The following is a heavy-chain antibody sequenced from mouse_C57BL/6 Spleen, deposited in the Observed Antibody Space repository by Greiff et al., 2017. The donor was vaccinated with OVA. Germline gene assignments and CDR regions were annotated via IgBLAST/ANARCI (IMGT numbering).Heavy chain of an antibody. CDR3: ARRSLYDYATWFAY. D-gene: IGHD2-4*01. CDR2: IDPSDRYT. CDR1: GYTFTSYW. Sequence: QVQLKQPGAELVRPGTSVKLSCKASGYTFTSYWMHWVKQRPGQGLAWIGVIDPSDRYTNYNQKFKGKATLTVDTSSITAYMQLSSLTSEDSAVYDCARRSLYDYATWFAYWGQGTLVTVSA. V-gene: IGHV1-59*01. J-gene: IGHJ3*01.